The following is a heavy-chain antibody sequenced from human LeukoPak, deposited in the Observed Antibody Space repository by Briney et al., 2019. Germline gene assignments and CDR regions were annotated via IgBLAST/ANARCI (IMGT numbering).Heavy chain of an antibody. CDR3: AKGQWELLHPEYFQH. CDR2: IAGSGGST. V-gene: IGHV3-23*01. CDR1: GFTFSSYA. Sequence: PGGSLRLSCVASGFTFSSYAMSWVRQAPGKGLEWVSTIAGSGGSTYYADSVKGRFTISRDNSKNTLYLQMNSLRAEDTAVYYCAKGQWELLHPEYFQHWGQGTLVTVSS. J-gene: IGHJ1*01. D-gene: IGHD1-26*01.